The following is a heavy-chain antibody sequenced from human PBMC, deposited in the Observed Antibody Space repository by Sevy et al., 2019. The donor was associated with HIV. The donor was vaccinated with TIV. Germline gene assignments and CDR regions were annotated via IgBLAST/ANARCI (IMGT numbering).Heavy chain of an antibody. J-gene: IGHJ4*02. CDR2: ISSSSSYI. CDR3: VRAAYYCSTTSCYIDY. V-gene: IGHV3-21*01. D-gene: IGHD2-2*02. CDR1: GFTFSTYT. Sequence: GFLRLSCAASGFTFSTYTMNWVRQAPGKGLEWVSSISSSSSYIYYADSVKGRFTISRDNAKNPLYLQMNSLRVEDTAVYYCVRAAYYCSTTSCYIDYWGQGTLVTVSS.